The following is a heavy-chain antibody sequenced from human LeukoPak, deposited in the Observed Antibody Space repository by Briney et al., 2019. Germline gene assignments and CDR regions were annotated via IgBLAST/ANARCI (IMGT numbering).Heavy chain of an antibody. CDR1: GFTVSSYA. CDR3: AKEVGATMLGRLHY. CDR2: ISGSGDRT. Sequence: PGGSLRLSCAASGFTVSSYAMSWVRQAPGKGLELVSVISGSGDRTYYAESVKGRFTISRDNSKNTLDVQMNSLRAEDTAVYYCAKEVGATMLGRLHYWGQGALVTVSS. J-gene: IGHJ4*02. D-gene: IGHD1-26*01. V-gene: IGHV3-23*01.